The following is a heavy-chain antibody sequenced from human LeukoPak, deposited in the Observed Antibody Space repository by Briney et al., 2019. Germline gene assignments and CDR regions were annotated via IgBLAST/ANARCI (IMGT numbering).Heavy chain of an antibody. D-gene: IGHD2-2*01. CDR1: VGSFSRYA. J-gene: IGHJ6*02. CDR3: ARGGSIVVVPAATYYGMDV. Sequence: ASVKVSCKASVGSFSRYAMSWVRQAPGQGLEWMGRIIPIIGIANYAQKFQVRVTITANKSTSTAYMELSSLRSEDTAVYYCARGGSIVVVPAATYYGMDVWGQGTTVTVSS. CDR2: IIPIIGIA. V-gene: IGHV1-69*04.